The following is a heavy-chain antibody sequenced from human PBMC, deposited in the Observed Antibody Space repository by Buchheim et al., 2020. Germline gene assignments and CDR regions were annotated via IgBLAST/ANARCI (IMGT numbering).Heavy chain of an antibody. CDR2: INPSGGST. J-gene: IGHJ4*02. CDR1: GYTFTSYF. D-gene: IGHD2/OR15-2a*01. Sequence: QVQLVQSGAEVKKPGASVKVSCKASGYTFTSYFMHWVRQAPGQGLEWMGIINPSGGSTSYAQKFQGRVTMTRDTSTSTVYMELSSLRSEDTAVYYCARAGNPAALPNMEIIDYWGQGTL. CDR3: ARAGNPAALPNMEIIDY. V-gene: IGHV1-46*01.